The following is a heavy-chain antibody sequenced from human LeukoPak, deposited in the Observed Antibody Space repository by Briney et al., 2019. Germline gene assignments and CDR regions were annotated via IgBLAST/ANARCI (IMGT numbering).Heavy chain of an antibody. Sequence: SATLSLTCTVSGGSISSYYWSWIRQPPGKGLEWIGYIYYSGSTNYNPSLKSRVTISVDTSKNQFSLKLSSVTAADTAVYYCARQKKIVLVVYAIGYYFDYWGQGTLVTVSS. D-gene: IGHD2-8*02. CDR1: GGSISSYY. CDR2: IYYSGST. CDR3: ARQKKIVLVVYAIGYYFDY. J-gene: IGHJ4*02. V-gene: IGHV4-59*12.